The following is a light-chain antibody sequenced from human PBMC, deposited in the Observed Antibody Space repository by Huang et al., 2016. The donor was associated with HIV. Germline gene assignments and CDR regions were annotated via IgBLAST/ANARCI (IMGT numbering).Light chain of an antibody. CDR1: HDIRNY. Sequence: IKVTKSTYSLSSSIGDRVTITGRESHDIRNYLAWYQQKPGTAPKLLISAASTLQSGVPSRVSGSGSGTDFTLTIGSLQPEDVATYYCQKYNSAPYTFGQGTKLEIK. J-gene: IGKJ2*01. CDR3: QKYNSAPYT. CDR2: AAS. V-gene: IGKV1-27*01.